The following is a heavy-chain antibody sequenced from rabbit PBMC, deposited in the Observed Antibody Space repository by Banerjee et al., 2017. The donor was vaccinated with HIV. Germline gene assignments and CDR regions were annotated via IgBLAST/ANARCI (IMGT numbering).Heavy chain of an antibody. J-gene: IGHJ4*01. V-gene: IGHV1S40*01. CDR3: ARGPNIATDYNL. Sequence: QSLEESGGDLVKPGASLTLTCTASGFDFSSYFLSWVRQAPGKGLEWIGCINTSSGNTVYASWAKGRFTISRTSSTTVSLQMTSLTAADTATYFCARGPNIATDYNLWGPGTLVTVS. CDR2: INTSSGNT. D-gene: IGHD2-1*01. CDR1: GFDFSSYF.